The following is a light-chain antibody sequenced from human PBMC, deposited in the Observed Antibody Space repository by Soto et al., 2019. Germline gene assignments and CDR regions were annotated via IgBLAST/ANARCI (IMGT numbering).Light chain of an antibody. V-gene: IGKV3-20*01. J-gene: IGKJ1*01. CDR3: QQYAKAPLT. CDR1: QLVTNNQ. CDR2: GAS. Sequence: EIVLTQSPGTVSLSPGERATLSCWASQLVTNNQLAWYQQKPGQPPRPLIYGASSRATGVPDRFSASGSGTDFTLTISRLEPEDFAVYYCQQYAKAPLTFGQGTKVDIK.